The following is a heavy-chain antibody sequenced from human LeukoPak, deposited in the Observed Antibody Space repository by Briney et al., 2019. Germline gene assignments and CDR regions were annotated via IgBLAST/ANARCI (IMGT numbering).Heavy chain of an antibody. V-gene: IGHV5-51*01. CDR3: ARHLGDPEWLLFLLPNWFDP. J-gene: IGHJ5*02. Sequence: GESLKISCKGSGYSFTSYWIGWVRQMPGKGREWMGIIYPGDSDTRYSPSFQGQVTISADKSISTAYLQWSSLKASDTAMYYCARHLGDPEWLLFLLPNWFDPWGQGTLVTVPS. CDR1: GYSFTSYW. CDR2: IYPGDSDT. D-gene: IGHD3-3*01.